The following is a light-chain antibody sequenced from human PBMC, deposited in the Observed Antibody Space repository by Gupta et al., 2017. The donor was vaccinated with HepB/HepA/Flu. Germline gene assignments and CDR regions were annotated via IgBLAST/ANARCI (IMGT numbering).Light chain of an antibody. CDR3: QQCANLPLT. Sequence: DIQMTQSPSSLSVFVGDRVTITCQASQDIINSVSWYQQKPGKAPKLLIYDASHLETGVPSRFSGSGSGTDFTFAINNLQSEDIAIYFCQQCANLPLTFGGGTQVEIK. CDR2: DAS. CDR1: QDIINS. J-gene: IGKJ4*01. V-gene: IGKV1-33*01.